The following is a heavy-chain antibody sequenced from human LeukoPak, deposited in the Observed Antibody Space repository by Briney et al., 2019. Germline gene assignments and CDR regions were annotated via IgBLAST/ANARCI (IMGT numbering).Heavy chain of an antibody. CDR3: AKDVEAY. CDR2: IRYDGSNK. J-gene: IGHJ4*02. D-gene: IGHD2-21*01. Sequence: GGSLRLSCATSGFTLSTSDMHWVRQAPGKGLEWVAFIRYDGSNKSYADSVKGRFTISRDNSKNTSFLQLNSLTPEDTAMYYCAKDVEAYWGQGTLVTVSS. V-gene: IGHV3-30*02. CDR1: GFTLSTSD.